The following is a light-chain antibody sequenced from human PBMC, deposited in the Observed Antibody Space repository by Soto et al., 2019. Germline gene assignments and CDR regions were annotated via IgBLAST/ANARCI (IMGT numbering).Light chain of an antibody. J-gene: IGLJ1*01. CDR3: CSYVGARTYV. CDR2: EVS. CDR1: SSDVGGYNY. Sequence: QSVLTQPASVSGSPGQSITISCTGTSSDVGGYNYVSWSQQHPGKAPKLMIYEVSNRPSGVSNRFSGSKSGNTASLTISGLQAEDEADYYCCSYVGARTYVFGTGTKVTVL. V-gene: IGLV2-14*01.